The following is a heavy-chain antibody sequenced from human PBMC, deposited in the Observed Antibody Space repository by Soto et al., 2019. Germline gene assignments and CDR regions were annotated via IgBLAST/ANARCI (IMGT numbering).Heavy chain of an antibody. Sequence: PSETLSLTCAVYGGSFSGYYWSWIRQPPGKGLEWIGEINHSGSTNYNPSLKSRVTISVDTSKNQFSLKLSSVTAADTAAYYCARAAAGTEWFDPWGQGTLVTVSS. CDR1: GGSFSGYY. D-gene: IGHD6-13*01. V-gene: IGHV4-34*01. CDR2: INHSGST. CDR3: ARAAAGTEWFDP. J-gene: IGHJ5*02.